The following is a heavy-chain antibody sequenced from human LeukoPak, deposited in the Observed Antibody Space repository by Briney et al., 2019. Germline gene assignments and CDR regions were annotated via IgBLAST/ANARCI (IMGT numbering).Heavy chain of an antibody. J-gene: IGHJ4*02. CDR2: INHSGST. D-gene: IGHD6-13*01. CDR1: GGSSSGYY. CDR3: ARITSSWYGGGFDY. V-gene: IGHV4-34*01. Sequence: SETLSLTCAVYGGSSSGYYWSWIRQPPGKGLEWIGEINHSGSTNYNPSLKSRVTISVDTSKNQFSLKLSSVTAADTAVYYCARITSSWYGGGFDYWGQGTLVTVSS.